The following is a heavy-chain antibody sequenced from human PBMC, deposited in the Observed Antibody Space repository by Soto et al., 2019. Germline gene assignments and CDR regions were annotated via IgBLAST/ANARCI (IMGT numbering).Heavy chain of an antibody. CDR3: ASQAYGDKWFDY. J-gene: IGHJ4*02. CDR2: IYYSWST. CDR1: GGSISSYY. Sequence: SETLSLTCTVSGGSISSYYWSWIRQPPGKGLEWIGYIYYSWSTNYNPSLKSRVTISVDTSKNQFSLKLSSVTAADTAVYYCASQAYGDKWFDYWGQGTLVTVS. D-gene: IGHD4-17*01. V-gene: IGHV4-59*01.